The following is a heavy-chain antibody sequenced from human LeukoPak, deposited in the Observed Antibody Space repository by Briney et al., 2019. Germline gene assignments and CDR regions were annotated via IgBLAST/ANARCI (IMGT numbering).Heavy chain of an antibody. D-gene: IGHD4-23*01. CDR1: GYRLSHYG. J-gene: IGHJ4*02. CDR2: ISAYNGDT. Sequence: ASVKVSCKASGYRLSHYGITWVRQAPGQGLECMGWISAYNGDTHYAQNFQGRLTMTTDTSTNTAYMELRGLRSDDTAVYYCARGGSPDSENSGWKLFFDYWGQGTLVTVSS. CDR3: ARGGSPDSENSGWKLFFDY. V-gene: IGHV1-18*01.